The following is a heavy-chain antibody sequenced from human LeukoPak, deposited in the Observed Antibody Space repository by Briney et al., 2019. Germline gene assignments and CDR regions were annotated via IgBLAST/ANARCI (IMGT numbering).Heavy chain of an antibody. V-gene: IGHV3-23*01. CDR2: ITSISSAS. J-gene: IGHJ4*02. D-gene: IGHD3-22*01. Sequence: PGGSLRLSCAASGFTFSIYAMSWVRQAPGKGLEWVPSITSISSASFYADSVKGRFTISRDNSRDTLYLQMNSLRAGDTAIYYCVKDRPNYYGSNGHYYRQNGDYWGQGTLVAVSS. CDR1: GFTFSIYA. CDR3: VKDRPNYYGSNGHYYRQNGDY.